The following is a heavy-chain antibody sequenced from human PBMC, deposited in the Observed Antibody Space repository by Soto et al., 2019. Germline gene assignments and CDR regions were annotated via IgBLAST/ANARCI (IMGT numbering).Heavy chain of an antibody. Sequence: PSETLSLTCTVSGDSMRTFHWSWIRLTAGNGLEWIGRVFGSGTTNYSPSLKSRVTMSVDTSKNQFSLRMSSVTAADTAVYYCAREEPYYDLLIGYVLSYFDSWGQGILVTVSS. J-gene: IGHJ4*02. V-gene: IGHV4-4*07. CDR3: AREEPYYDLLIGYVLSYFDS. CDR1: GDSMRTFH. D-gene: IGHD3-9*01. CDR2: VFGSGTT.